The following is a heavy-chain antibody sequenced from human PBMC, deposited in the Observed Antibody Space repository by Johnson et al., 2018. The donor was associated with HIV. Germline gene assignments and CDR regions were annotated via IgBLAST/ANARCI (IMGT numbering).Heavy chain of an antibody. J-gene: IGHJ3*02. CDR1: GFTFSSYA. CDR3: ARELETAIVGLGNDAFDI. D-gene: IGHD5-18*01. V-gene: IGHV3-30*04. CDR2: IWYDGSNK. Sequence: VQVVESGGGVVQPGRSLRLSCAASGFTFSSYAMHWVRQAPGKGLEWVAVIWYDGSNKYYADSVKGRFTISRDTSKNTLYLQMNSLRAEDTALYYCARELETAIVGLGNDAFDIWGQGTMVTVSS.